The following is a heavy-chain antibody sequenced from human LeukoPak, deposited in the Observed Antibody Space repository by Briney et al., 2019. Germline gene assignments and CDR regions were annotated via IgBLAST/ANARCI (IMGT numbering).Heavy chain of an antibody. CDR2: INQDGGTT. V-gene: IGHV3-7*01. Sequence: GGSLRLSCAASGFTFSSLWMSWVRQTPGRGPEWVANINQDGGTTYYVASVKGRFTISRDNAKNSLSLQMSSLRAEDTAVYYCTKDRQGPNQYHMDVWGKGTTVTVSS. CDR1: GFTFSSLW. CDR3: TKDRQGPNQYHMDV. J-gene: IGHJ6*03.